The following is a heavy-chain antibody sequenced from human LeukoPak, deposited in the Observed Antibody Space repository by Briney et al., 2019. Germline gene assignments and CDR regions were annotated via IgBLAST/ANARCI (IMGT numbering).Heavy chain of an antibody. V-gene: IGHV3-23*01. J-gene: IGHJ3*02. D-gene: IGHD3-22*01. Sequence: GGSLRLSCAASGFTFSSYAMSWVRQAPGKGLEWVSAISGSGGSTYYADSVKGRFTISRNNSKNTLYLQMNSLRAEDTAVYYCAKYRITMIVVGGAFDIWGQGTMVTVSS. CDR2: ISGSGGST. CDR3: AKYRITMIVVGGAFDI. CDR1: GFTFSSYA.